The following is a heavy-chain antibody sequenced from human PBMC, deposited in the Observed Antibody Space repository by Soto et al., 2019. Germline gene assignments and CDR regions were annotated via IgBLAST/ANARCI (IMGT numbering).Heavy chain of an antibody. CDR3: AREAIIVIAAPESYFDY. V-gene: IGHV3-66*01. Sequence: EVQLVESGGDLVQRGGSLRLSCAASGFDVSNTDMSWVRQAPGKGLEWVSVIYSGGYTNYADSVKGRFIVSRDSPKNTLYLQMDSLRAEDTAVYYCAREAIIVIAAPESYFDYWGQGTLVTVSS. CDR1: GFDVSNTD. CDR2: IYSGGYT. D-gene: IGHD3-22*01. J-gene: IGHJ4*02.